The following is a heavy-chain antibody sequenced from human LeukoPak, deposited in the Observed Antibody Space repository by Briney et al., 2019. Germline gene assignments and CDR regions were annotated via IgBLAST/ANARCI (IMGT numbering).Heavy chain of an antibody. CDR2: INPNSGGT. V-gene: IGHV1-2*06. J-gene: IGHJ4*02. D-gene: IGHD5-18*01. Sequence: ASVKVSCKASGYTFTGYYMHWVRQAPGQGLEWMGRINPNSGGTNYAQKFQGRVTMTRDTSISTAYMELSRLRSDDTAVYYCARPTRGYSYGYDFDYWGQGTLVTVSS. CDR1: GYTFTGYY. CDR3: ARPTRGYSYGYDFDY.